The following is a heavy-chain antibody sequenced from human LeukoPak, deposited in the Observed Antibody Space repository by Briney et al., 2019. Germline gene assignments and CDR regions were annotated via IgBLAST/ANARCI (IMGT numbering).Heavy chain of an antibody. J-gene: IGHJ4*02. D-gene: IGHD4-11*01. CDR3: ARVPSTVTTLYYFDY. V-gene: IGHV1-2*02. CDR2: INPNSGGT. Sequence: WASVKVSCKASGYTFIGYYMHWVRQAPGQGLEWMGWINPNSGGTSYAQKFQGRVTMTRDTSISTAYMELSRLIPDDTAVYYCARVPSTVTTLYYFDYWGQGTLVTVSS. CDR1: GYTFIGYY.